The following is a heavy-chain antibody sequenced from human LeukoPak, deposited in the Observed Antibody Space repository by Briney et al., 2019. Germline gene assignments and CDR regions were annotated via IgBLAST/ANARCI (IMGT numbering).Heavy chain of an antibody. D-gene: IGHD1-1*01. Sequence: SETLSLTCTVSGGSISSSSYYWGWIRQPPGKGLEWIGSIYYSGSTYYNPSLKSRVTISVDTSKNQFSLKLSSVTAADTAVYYCARGSPGVLDSWGQGTLVTVSS. J-gene: IGHJ4*02. CDR1: GGSISSSSYY. CDR3: ARGSPGVLDS. V-gene: IGHV4-39*07. CDR2: IYYSGST.